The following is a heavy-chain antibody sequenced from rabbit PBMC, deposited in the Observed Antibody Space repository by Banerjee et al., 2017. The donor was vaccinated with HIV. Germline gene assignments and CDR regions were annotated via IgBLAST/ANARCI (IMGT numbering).Heavy chain of an antibody. Sequence: QEQLEESGGDLVKPGASLTLTCTASGFSFSSSYWICWVRQAPGKGLEWIACIYAGSSGSTYYASWAKGRFTISKTSSTTVTLQMTSLTGADTATYFCARDDYTYGSGWGQWGLWGPGTLVTVS. J-gene: IGHJ6*01. V-gene: IGHV1S45*01. CDR3: ARDDYTYGSGWGQWGL. CDR1: GFSFSSSYW. D-gene: IGHD4-1*01. CDR2: IYAGSSGST.